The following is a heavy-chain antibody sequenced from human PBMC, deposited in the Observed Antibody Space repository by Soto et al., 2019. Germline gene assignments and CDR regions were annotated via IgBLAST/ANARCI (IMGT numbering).Heavy chain of an antibody. D-gene: IGHD6-13*01. Sequence: SETLSLTCTVSGCSISSYYWSWIRQPPGKGLEWIGYIHYSGSTNYNPSLKSRVTISVDTSKNQFSLKLSSVTTADTAAYYCASVGAPAGYYYDYWGQGTQVTVSS. CDR1: GCSISSYY. CDR3: ASVGAPAGYYYDY. CDR2: IHYSGST. V-gene: IGHV4-59*01. J-gene: IGHJ4*02.